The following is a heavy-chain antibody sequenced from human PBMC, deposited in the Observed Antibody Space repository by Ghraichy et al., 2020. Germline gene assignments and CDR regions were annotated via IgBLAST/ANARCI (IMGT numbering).Heavy chain of an antibody. D-gene: IGHD2-15*01. V-gene: IGHV3-48*01. CDR1: GFIFSSYN. CDR2: ISSSSSTI. J-gene: IGHJ3*02. CDR3: ARGYCRGGSCSASI. Sequence: GGSLRLSCVASGFIFSSYNMNWVRQAPGKGLEWVSYISSSSSTIYYADSVKGRFTISRDNAKNSLYLQMNSLRAEDTAVYYCARGYCRGGSCSASIWGQGTMVTVSP.